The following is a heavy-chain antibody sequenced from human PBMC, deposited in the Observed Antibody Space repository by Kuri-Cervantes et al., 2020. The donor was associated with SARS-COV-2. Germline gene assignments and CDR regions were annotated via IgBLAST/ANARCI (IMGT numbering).Heavy chain of an antibody. J-gene: IGHJ4*02. Sequence: ASVKVSCKASGYTFTSYGISWARQAPGQGPEWMGWISAYNGNTNYAQKFQGRVTITADKSTSTAYMELSSLRSEDTAVYYCARDSSVAVWGQGTLVTVSS. V-gene: IGHV1-18*01. CDR3: ARDSSVAV. D-gene: IGHD6-19*01. CDR1: GYTFTSYG. CDR2: ISAYNGNT.